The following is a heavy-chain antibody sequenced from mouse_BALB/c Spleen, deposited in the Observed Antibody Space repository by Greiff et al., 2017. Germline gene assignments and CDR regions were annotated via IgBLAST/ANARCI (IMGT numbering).Heavy chain of an antibody. CDR1: GYTFTSYW. V-gene: IGHV1-69*02. CDR2: IYPSDSYT. D-gene: IGHD2-4*01. CDR3: TRYYDYSYAMDD. J-gene: IGHJ4*01. Sequence: VQLQQPGAELVRPGASVKLSCKASGYTFTSYWINWVKQRPGQGLEWIGNIYPSDSYTNYNQKFKDKATLTVDKSSSTAYMQLSSPTSEDSAVYYCTRYYDYSYAMDDWGQGTSVTVSS.